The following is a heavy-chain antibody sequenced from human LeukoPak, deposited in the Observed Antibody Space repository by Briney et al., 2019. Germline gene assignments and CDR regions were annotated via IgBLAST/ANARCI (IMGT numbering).Heavy chain of an antibody. CDR3: ARADCSASTCYLRRSWFDP. CDR2: ISPKSDFI. D-gene: IGHD3-9*01. Sequence: PGGSLRLSCTASGFSINSYDMNWVRQAPGKGLEWVSSISPKSDFIYYSDSVRGRFTISRDNADNSLYLQMNSPRAEDTAVYYCARADCSASTCYLRRSWFDPWGQGTLVTVSS. CDR1: GFSINSYD. J-gene: IGHJ5*02. V-gene: IGHV3-21*01.